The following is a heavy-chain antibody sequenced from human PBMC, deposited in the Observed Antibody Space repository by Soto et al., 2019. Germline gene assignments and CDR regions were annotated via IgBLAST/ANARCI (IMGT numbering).Heavy chain of an antibody. Sequence: ASVKVSCKASGYTFTSYAMHWVRQAPGQRLAWMGWINAGNGNTKYSQELQGRVTITTDTSASTAYMELRSLRSDDTAVYYCAIRYSSGWYDYWGQGTLVTVSS. CDR2: INAGNGNT. CDR3: AIRYSSGWYDY. D-gene: IGHD6-19*01. CDR1: GYTFTSYA. J-gene: IGHJ4*02. V-gene: IGHV1-3*01.